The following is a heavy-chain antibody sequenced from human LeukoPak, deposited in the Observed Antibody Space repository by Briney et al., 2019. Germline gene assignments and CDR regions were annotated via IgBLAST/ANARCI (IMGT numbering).Heavy chain of an antibody. CDR2: ISGSGGST. CDR1: GFTFSSYA. Sequence: HPGGSLRLSCAASGFTFSSYAMSWVRQPPGKGLEWVSAISGSGGSTYYADSVKGRITISRDNSKNTLYLQMNSLRAEDTAVYYCAKSVATLGLFTIYYYGKDVWGQGTTVTVSS. CDR3: AKSVATLGLFTIYYYGKDV. D-gene: IGHD5-12*01. V-gene: IGHV3-23*01. J-gene: IGHJ6*02.